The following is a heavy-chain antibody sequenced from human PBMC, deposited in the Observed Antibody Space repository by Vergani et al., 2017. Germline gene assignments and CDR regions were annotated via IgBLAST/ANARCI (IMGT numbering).Heavy chain of an antibody. CDR1: GFTFSSYA. V-gene: IGHV3-74*01. Sequence: EVQLLESGGNLIQPGGSLRLSCGASGFTFSSYAMTWVRQAPGKGLMWVSRINSDGDSTSYADSVKGRFTISRDNAKNTLYLQMDSLRAEDTAVYYCARDSPMGSDWGQGTLVTVSS. D-gene: IGHD3-10*01. J-gene: IGHJ4*02. CDR2: INSDGDST. CDR3: ARDSPMGSD.